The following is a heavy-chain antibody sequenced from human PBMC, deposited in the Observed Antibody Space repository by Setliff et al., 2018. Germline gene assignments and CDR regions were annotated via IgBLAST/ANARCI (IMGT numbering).Heavy chain of an antibody. Sequence: ASVKVSCKASGYTFTSYDINWVRQATGQGLEWMGWMNPNSGNTGYAQKFQGRVTMTRNTSISTAYMELSSLRSEDTAMYYCARGPGGSGSYVFYYYYYGMDVWGQGTTVTVSS. CDR2: MNPNSGNT. CDR3: ARGPGGSGSYVFYYYYYGMDV. J-gene: IGHJ6*02. D-gene: IGHD3-10*01. CDR1: GYTFTSYD. V-gene: IGHV1-8*01.